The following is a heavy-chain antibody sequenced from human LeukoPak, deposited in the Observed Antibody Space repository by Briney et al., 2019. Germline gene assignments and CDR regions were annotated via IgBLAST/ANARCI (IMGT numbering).Heavy chain of an antibody. D-gene: IGHD2-21*02. Sequence: GGSLRLSCAASGFTVSSNYMSWVRQAPGKGLEWVSVIYSGGSTYYADSVKGRFTISRDNSKNTLYLQMNSLRAEDTAVYYCARTLSDGGYYYGMDVWGQGTLVTVSS. V-gene: IGHV3-53*01. CDR3: ARTLSDGGYYYGMDV. CDR2: IYSGGST. J-gene: IGHJ6*02. CDR1: GFTVSSNY.